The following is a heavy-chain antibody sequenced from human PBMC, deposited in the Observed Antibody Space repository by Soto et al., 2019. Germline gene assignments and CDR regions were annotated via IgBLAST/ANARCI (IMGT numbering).Heavy chain of an antibody. Sequence: KASETLSLTCTVSGGSISSYYWSWIRQPAVKGLEWIGRIYTSGSTNYNPSLKSRVTMSVDTSKNQFSLNLSSVTAAADAAVYYCARDRITLANDAFDIWGQGTMVTVSS. CDR2: IYTSGST. CDR1: GGSISSYY. J-gene: IGHJ3*02. V-gene: IGHV4-4*07. D-gene: IGHD3-10*01. CDR3: ARDRITLANDAFDI.